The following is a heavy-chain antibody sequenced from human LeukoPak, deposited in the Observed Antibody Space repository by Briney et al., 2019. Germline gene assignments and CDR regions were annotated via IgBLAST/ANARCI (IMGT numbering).Heavy chain of an antibody. V-gene: IGHV4-34*01. D-gene: IGHD5-12*01. CDR2: INHSGST. CDR3: ARDPWAEVAFKSRFDY. Sequence: PSETLSLTCAVYGGSFSGYYWSWIRQPPGKGLEWIGEINHSGSTNYNPSLKSRVTISVDTSKNQFPLKLSSVTAADTAVYYCARDPWAEVAFKSRFDYWGQGTLVTVSS. CDR1: GGSFSGYY. J-gene: IGHJ4*02.